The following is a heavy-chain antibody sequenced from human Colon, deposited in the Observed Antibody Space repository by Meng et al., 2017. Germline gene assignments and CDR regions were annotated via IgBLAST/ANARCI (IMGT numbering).Heavy chain of an antibody. CDR3: ARDPRWGSSSSYPGFDY. CDR2: FSSDGNTK. J-gene: IGHJ4*02. V-gene: IGHV3-30*04. Sequence: GESLKISCAASGFTFSSYAMHWVRQAPGKGLEWVALFSSDGNTKYYADSVKGRFTVSRDNSKNTLYLQMNSLRAEDTAVYYCARDPRWGSSSSYPGFDYWGQGTLVTVSS. D-gene: IGHD6-13*01. CDR1: GFTFSSYA.